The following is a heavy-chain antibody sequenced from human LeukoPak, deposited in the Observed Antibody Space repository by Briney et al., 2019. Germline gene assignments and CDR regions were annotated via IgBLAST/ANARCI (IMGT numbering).Heavy chain of an antibody. CDR3: ASGGSTTFDQ. CDR2: ITPDGRST. D-gene: IGHD3-16*01. Sequence: GGSLTLSCAASGLTFSNYWMHWVRHAPGKGLVWVSRITPDGRSTSHADCVKGRFTMYRDNAKNTLYLQMNSLKDEDTGVYYCASGGSTTFDQWGQGTLVTVSS. V-gene: IGHV3-74*01. CDR1: GLTFSNYW. J-gene: IGHJ4*02.